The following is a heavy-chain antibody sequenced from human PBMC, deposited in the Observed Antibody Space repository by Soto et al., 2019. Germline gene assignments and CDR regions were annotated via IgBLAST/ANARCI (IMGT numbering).Heavy chain of an antibody. D-gene: IGHD3-3*01. CDR2: ISYDASNK. CDR3: AIERRLRCLEWFRDYYGMDV. J-gene: IGHJ6*02. Sequence: RGSLRLSCAASGFTFSSYAMHWVRQAPGRGLEWGAVISYDASNKYYADSVKGRFTISRDNSKNTLYLQMNSLRAEDTAGYYCAIERRLRCLEWFRDYYGMDVWGQGTTVTVSS. V-gene: IGHV3-30-3*01. CDR1: GFTFSSYA.